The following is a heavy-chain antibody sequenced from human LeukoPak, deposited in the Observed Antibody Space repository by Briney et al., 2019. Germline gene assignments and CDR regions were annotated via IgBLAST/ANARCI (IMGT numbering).Heavy chain of an antibody. D-gene: IGHD6-13*01. CDR1: GFTFGDYA. CDR2: IRSKAYGGTT. CDR3: AKAYSSSWYVRGWFDP. J-gene: IGHJ5*02. V-gene: IGHV3-49*04. Sequence: GGSLRLSCTASGFTFGDYAMSWVRQAPGKGLEWVGFIRSKAYGGTTEYAASVKGRFTISRDNAKNSLYLQMNSLRAEDTALYYCAKAYSSSWYVRGWFDPWGQGTLVTVSS.